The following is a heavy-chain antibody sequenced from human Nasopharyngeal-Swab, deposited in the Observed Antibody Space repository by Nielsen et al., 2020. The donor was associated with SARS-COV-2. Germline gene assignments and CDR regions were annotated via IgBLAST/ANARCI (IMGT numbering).Heavy chain of an antibody. CDR3: VKDYPELVGSSSIFDY. D-gene: IGHD3-10*01. CDR2: INSPGGT. CDR1: GFSLSGYA. Sequence: LSLTRAASGFSLSGYAMSWVRQAPGKGLEWVSGINSPGGTYYRDSVRGRFTISKDNSQNALYLQMDSLRAEDTAIYYCVKDYPELVGSSSIFDYWGQGIQVTVSS. J-gene: IGHJ4*02. V-gene: IGHV3-23*01.